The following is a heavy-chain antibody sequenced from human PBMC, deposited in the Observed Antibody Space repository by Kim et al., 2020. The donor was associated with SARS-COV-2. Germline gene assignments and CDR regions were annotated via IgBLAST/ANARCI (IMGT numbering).Heavy chain of an antibody. CDR1: GFTFREFP. CDR3: VRVDCNSVSCYGDHNRNDYGMDV. CDR2: IRSTIYGGTT. J-gene: IGHJ6*02. Sequence: GGSLRISCISSGFTFREFPMAWVRQAPGKGLEWIGFIRSTIYGGTTEYAASVRGRFIISREDSKNIAHLQMNSLRTEDTAVYYCVRVDCNSVSCYGDHNRNDYGMDVWGQGTTVIVSS. V-gene: IGHV3-49*04. D-gene: IGHD2-2*01.